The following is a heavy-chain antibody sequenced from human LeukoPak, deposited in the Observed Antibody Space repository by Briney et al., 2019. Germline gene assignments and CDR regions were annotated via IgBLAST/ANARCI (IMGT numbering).Heavy chain of an antibody. D-gene: IGHD1/OR15-1a*01. V-gene: IGHV4-59*01. CDR3: ARHNNDDGFDS. J-gene: IGHJ3*02. Sequence: SETLSLTCIVSGDSISNYYWSWIRQPPGKGLEWIGYIYHSGSANYNPSLKSRVTTSVDTSKNQFSLKLSSVTAADTAVYYCARHNNDDGFDSWGQGTMVTVSS. CDR2: IYHSGSA. CDR1: GDSISNYY.